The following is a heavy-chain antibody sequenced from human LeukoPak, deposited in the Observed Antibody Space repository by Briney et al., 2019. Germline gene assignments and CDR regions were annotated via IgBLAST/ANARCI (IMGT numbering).Heavy chain of an antibody. Sequence: SETLSLTCAVYGVSFSGYYWSWIRQPPGKGLEWIGEINHSGSTNYNPSLKSRVTISVDTSKNQFSLKLSSVTAADTAVYYCARAYYYGSAALRGYYYMDVWGKGTTVTISS. CDR1: GVSFSGYY. J-gene: IGHJ6*03. CDR3: ARAYYYGSAALRGYYYMDV. CDR2: INHSGST. V-gene: IGHV4-34*01. D-gene: IGHD3-10*01.